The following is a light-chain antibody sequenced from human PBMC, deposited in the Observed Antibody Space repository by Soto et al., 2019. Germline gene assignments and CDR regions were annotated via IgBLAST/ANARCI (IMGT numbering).Light chain of an antibody. J-gene: IGKJ3*01. V-gene: IGKV3-11*01. CDR3: QQRSNWPRIFT. CDR1: QSVSSY. Sequence: EIVLTQSPATLSLSPGERATLSCRASQSVSSYLAWYQQKPGQAPRLLIYDASNRATGIPARFSGSGSGTDFTITIISLEPEDFAVYYCQQRSNWPRIFTFGPGTKVDIK. CDR2: DAS.